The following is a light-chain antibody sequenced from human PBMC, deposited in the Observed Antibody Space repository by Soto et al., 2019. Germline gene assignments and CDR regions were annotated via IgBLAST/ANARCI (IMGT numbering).Light chain of an antibody. J-gene: IGLJ3*02. CDR3: GSFTTRRIWL. CDR1: SSDFGDDKY. Sequence: QSALSQPASVSGSPGQSITMSCTGSSSDFGDDKYVSWYQQQPGKGPNLLIYGVTNRPSGVSNRCSGSKSGNTASLTISGLQVEDEADYFCGSFTTRRIWLFGGGTKLAVL. CDR2: GVT. V-gene: IGLV2-14*01.